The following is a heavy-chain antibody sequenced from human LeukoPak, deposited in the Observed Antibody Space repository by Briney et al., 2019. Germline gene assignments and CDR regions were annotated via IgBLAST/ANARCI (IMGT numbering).Heavy chain of an antibody. CDR3: AAGGRGSYYDWLSDY. CDR1: GFTFTSSA. CDR2: IVVGSGNT. J-gene: IGHJ4*02. V-gene: IGHV1-58*02. D-gene: IGHD1-26*01. Sequence: SVKVSCKASGFTFTSSAMQWVRQARGQRLEWIGWIVVGSGNTNYAQKLQERVTITRDMSTSTAYMELSSLRSEDTAVYYCAAGGRGSYYDWLSDYWGQGTLVTVSS.